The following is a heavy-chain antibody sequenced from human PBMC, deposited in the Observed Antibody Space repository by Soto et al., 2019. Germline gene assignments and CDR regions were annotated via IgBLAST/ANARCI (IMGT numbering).Heavy chain of an antibody. D-gene: IGHD3-10*01. Sequence: QVQLQESGPGLVKPSETLSLTCTVSGGSISSYYWTWIRQPPGKGLEWIGFIYNSGSTHYNPSLRSRVPLPVDTSKNQFSLKLRSVTAADTAVYYCASMGYHYGSGSYPLDYWGQGTLVTVSS. J-gene: IGHJ4*02. CDR1: GGSISSYY. CDR2: IYNSGST. CDR3: ASMGYHYGSGSYPLDY. V-gene: IGHV4-59*08.